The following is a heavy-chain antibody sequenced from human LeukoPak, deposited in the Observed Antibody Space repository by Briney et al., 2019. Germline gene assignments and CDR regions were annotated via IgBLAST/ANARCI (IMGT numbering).Heavy chain of an antibody. J-gene: IGHJ4*02. CDR3: ARLRTFDY. D-gene: IGHD1-14*01. Sequence: GGSLRLSCAASGFTFSNYWMSWVRQAPGKGLEWVANIKQDGSEKYYVGSVRGRFTISRDNADNSLYLQMNSLRAEDTAVYYCARLRTFDYWGQGTLVTVSS. V-gene: IGHV3-7*03. CDR1: GFTFSNYW. CDR2: IKQDGSEK.